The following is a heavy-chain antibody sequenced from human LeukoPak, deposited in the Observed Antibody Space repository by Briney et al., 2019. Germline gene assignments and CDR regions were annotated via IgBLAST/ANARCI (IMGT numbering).Heavy chain of an antibody. CDR2: TYPGESDT. J-gene: IGHJ4*02. Sequence: GGSLEISCKGSGSRFTRYWIGWGRRLPGKGLEGMGITYPGESDTRYSPSFQRQVTISADKSISTAYLQWSSLKASDTVMYYCARHQVLLGSVFDYWGQGTLVTVSS. CDR1: GSRFTRYW. CDR3: ARHQVLLGSVFDY. D-gene: IGHD6-19*01. V-gene: IGHV5-51*01.